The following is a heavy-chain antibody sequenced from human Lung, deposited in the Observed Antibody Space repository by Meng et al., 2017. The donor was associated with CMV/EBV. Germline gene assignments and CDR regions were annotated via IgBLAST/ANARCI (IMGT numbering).Heavy chain of an antibody. CDR2: IDWDDDK. CDR3: ARIRRRIGSGYGYYFYHGMDV. CDR1: GFSLSTAEMC. Sequence: SGPTLVXPTQTLTLTCTFSGFSLSTAEMCVTWVRQPPGKALEWLALIDWDDDKYYSTSLRTRLTISKDTSKNQVVLTMTNMDPVDTATYYCARIRRRIGSGYGYYFYHGMDVXGQGXTVTVSS. V-gene: IGHV2-70*18. D-gene: IGHD5-18*01. J-gene: IGHJ6*02.